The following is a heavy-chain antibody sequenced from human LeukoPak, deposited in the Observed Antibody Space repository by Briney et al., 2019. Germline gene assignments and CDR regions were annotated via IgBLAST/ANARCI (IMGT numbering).Heavy chain of an antibody. CDR2: ISYDGSNK. CDR1: GFTFSSYG. CDR3: ARGHPHVDY. V-gene: IGHV3-30*03. Sequence: GGSLRLSCAASGFTFSSYGMPWVRQAPGKGLEWVAVISYDGSNKYYADSVKGRFTISRDNSKNTLYLQMNSLRAEDTAVYYCARGHPHVDYWGQGTLVTVSS. J-gene: IGHJ4*02.